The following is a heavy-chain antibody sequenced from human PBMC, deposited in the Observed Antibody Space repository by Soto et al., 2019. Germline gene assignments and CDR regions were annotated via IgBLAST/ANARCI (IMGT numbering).Heavy chain of an antibody. D-gene: IGHD3-10*01. J-gene: IGHJ4*02. V-gene: IGHV4-59*01. CDR1: GGSISSYY. CDR2: IYYSGST. Sequence: TSETLSLTCTVSGGSISSYYWSWIRQPPGKGLEWIGYIYYSGSTNYNPSLKSRVTISVDTSKNQFSLKLSSVTAADTAVYYCASSYYYGSGSYYNPDYWGQGTLVTVSS. CDR3: ASSYYYGSGSYYNPDY.